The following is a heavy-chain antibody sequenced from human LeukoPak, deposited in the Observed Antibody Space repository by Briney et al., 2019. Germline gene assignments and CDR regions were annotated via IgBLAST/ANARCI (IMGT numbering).Heavy chain of an antibody. CDR1: GFTVSSNY. CDR2: IYSGGST. Sequence: GGSLRLSCAASGFTVSSNYMSWVRQAPGKGLEWVSVIYSGGSTYYADSVKGRFTISSDNSKNTLYLQMNSLRAEDTAVYYCARPGDLTTNDAFDIWGQGTMVTISS. CDR3: ARPGDLTTNDAFDI. V-gene: IGHV3-66*01. D-gene: IGHD4-11*01. J-gene: IGHJ3*02.